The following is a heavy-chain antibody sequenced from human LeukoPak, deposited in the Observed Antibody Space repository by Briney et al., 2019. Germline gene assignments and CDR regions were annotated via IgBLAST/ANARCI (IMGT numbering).Heavy chain of an antibody. Sequence: SETLSLTCNVSGGSISSSGYYWGWIRQPPGKGLEWIGNIYYSGSTYYNPSLKSRVTISVDTSKNQFSLKLSSVTAADTAVYYCVRIVDFWGQGTLVTVSS. CDR1: GGSISSSGYY. J-gene: IGHJ4*02. CDR3: VRIVDF. CDR2: IYYSGST. V-gene: IGHV4-39*01. D-gene: IGHD3-22*01.